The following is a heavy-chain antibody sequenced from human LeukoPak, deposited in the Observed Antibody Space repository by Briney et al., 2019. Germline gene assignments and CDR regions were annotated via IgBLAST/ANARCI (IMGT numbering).Heavy chain of an antibody. CDR3: ASLQLYSSSWQLSAFDI. CDR2: INSDGRPT. V-gene: IGHV3-74*01. J-gene: IGHJ3*02. Sequence: GGSLTLSCAASGFTFSNYWMHWVRQPPGKGRVWLTRINSDGRPTSYADSVKGRITISRDNAKNTLFLQMNSLRAEDTAVYYCASLQLYSSSWQLSAFDIWGQGTMVTVSS. CDR1: GFTFSNYW. D-gene: IGHD6-13*01.